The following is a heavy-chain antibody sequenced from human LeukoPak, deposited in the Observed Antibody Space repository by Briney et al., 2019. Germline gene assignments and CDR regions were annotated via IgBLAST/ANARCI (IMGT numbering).Heavy chain of an antibody. V-gene: IGHV4-59*01. Sequence: SETLSLTCTVSGGSISSYYWSWIRQPPGKGLEWIGYIYYSGSTNYNPSLKSRVTISADTSKNQFSLKLSSVTAADTAVYYCARVRDILTGLYFDYWGQGTLVTVSS. J-gene: IGHJ4*02. CDR1: GGSISSYY. CDR2: IYYSGST. CDR3: ARVRDILTGLYFDY. D-gene: IGHD3-9*01.